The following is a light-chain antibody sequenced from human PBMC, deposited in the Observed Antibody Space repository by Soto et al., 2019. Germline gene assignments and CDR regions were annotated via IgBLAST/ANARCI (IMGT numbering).Light chain of an antibody. CDR1: QSVSNNY. V-gene: IGKV3-20*01. Sequence: EDVLTQSPGTLSLSPGERATLSCRASQSVSNNYLGWFQQKPGQTPRLLIFDASNRATGIPDRFSGSGSGTDFTLTISRLVPEDFAMYYCQQYANSPLTFGGGTRVEI. J-gene: IGKJ4*01. CDR2: DAS. CDR3: QQYANSPLT.